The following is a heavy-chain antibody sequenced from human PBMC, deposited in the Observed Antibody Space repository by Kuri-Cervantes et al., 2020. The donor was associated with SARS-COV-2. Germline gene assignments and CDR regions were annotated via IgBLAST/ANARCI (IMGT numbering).Heavy chain of an antibody. D-gene: IGHD3-3*01. CDR2: ISYDGSNK. V-gene: IGHV3-30*04. CDR3: ARDLRDFWSGYYTAFDY. Sequence: GESLKISCAASGFDFSDYAMHWVRQVPGTGLEWVAIISYDGSNKEYADAVKGRFTISRDNSENTLYLQMNSPRAEDTAVYYCARDLRDFWSGYYTAFDYWGQGTLVTVSS. CDR1: GFDFSDYA. J-gene: IGHJ4*02.